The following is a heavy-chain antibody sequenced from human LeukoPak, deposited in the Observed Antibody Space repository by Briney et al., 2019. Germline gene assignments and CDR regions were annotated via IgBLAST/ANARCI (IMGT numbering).Heavy chain of an antibody. J-gene: IGHJ4*02. V-gene: IGHV3-7*04. CDR2: IKQDGSEK. Sequence: GGCLRLSCAASGFTFDTYWMSWVRQAPGKGMEWVAKIKQDGSEKDYVDSVKGRFTISRDNAKNSLYLQMNSLRAEDTGVYYCARGDTQSKYRQFDSWGQGSLVIVSS. D-gene: IGHD3-16*02. CDR3: ARGDTQSKYRQFDS. CDR1: GFTFDTYW.